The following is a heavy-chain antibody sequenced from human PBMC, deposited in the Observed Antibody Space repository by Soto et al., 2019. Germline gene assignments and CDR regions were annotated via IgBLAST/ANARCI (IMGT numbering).Heavy chain of an antibody. Sequence: GGSMRLSCAASGFTFSSSAMHWVRKAPGEGLEPVAIIWYDGSNKFYADSVKGRFAISRDNSNNTLYLQMNSLTTEDTAVYYCARPRIYCSGGTCYSSPFDYWGQGTLVTVSS. J-gene: IGHJ4*02. CDR3: ARPRIYCSGGTCYSSPFDY. V-gene: IGHV3-33*01. CDR2: IWYDGSNK. CDR1: GFTFSSSA. D-gene: IGHD2-15*01.